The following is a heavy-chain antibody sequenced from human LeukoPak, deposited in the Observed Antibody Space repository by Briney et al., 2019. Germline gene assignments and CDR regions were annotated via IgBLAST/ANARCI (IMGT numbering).Heavy chain of an antibody. CDR2: IYYSGST. J-gene: IGHJ4*02. V-gene: IGHV4-31*03. CDR1: GGSISSGGYY. Sequence: SETLSLTCTVSGGSISSGGYYWSWIRQHPGKGLEWIGYIYYSGSTYYNPSLKSRVTISVDTSKNQFSLKLSSVTAADTAVYYCARATPDYYDSSGYYLYYFDYWGQGTLATVSS. D-gene: IGHD3-22*01. CDR3: ARATPDYYDSSGYYLYYFDY.